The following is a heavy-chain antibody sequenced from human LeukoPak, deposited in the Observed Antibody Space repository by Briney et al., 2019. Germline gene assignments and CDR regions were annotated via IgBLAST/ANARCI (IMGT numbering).Heavy chain of an antibody. D-gene: IGHD2-15*01. V-gene: IGHV1-24*01. Sequence: APVKVSCKVPEYILTEFSMHWVRQAPGKGLEWMGSFDPEDGETINAQKFQGRVIMTEDTSTDTAYTELTSLTSEDTAVYFCATNLGVVGGRWGQGTLVTVSS. CDR3: ATNLGVVGGR. CDR1: EYILTEFS. CDR2: FDPEDGET. J-gene: IGHJ4*02.